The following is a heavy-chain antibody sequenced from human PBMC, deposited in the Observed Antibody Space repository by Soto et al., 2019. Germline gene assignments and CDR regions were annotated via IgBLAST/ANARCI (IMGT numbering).Heavy chain of an antibody. J-gene: IGHJ4*02. CDR1: GSTFSSYS. CDR2: ISSSSSTI. D-gene: IGHD3-3*01. V-gene: IGHV3-48*01. Sequence: GGSLRLSCAPSGSTFSSYSMNLVRQAPGKGLEWVSYISSSSSTIDYGDSVKGRFTISRDNAKNSLYLQTNSMRAEDTAVYYCARLSRGEWLPRGRYWGQGTLVTVSS. CDR3: ARLSRGEWLPRGRY.